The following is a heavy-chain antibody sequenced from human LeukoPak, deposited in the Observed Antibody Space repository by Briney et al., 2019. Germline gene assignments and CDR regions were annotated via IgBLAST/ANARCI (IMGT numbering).Heavy chain of an antibody. V-gene: IGHV3-23*01. J-gene: IGHJ4*02. D-gene: IGHD5-12*01. Sequence: PXXGRXXVXAISGSGSSTYYADSVKGRFTISRDNSKNTLYLQMNSLRAEDTAVYYCAKGRVATIPAYFDYWGQGTLVTVSS. CDR2: ISGSGSST. CDR3: AKGRVATIPAYFDY.